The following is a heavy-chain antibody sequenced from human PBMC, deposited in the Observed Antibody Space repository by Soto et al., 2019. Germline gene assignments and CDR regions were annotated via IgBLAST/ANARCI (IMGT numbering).Heavy chain of an antibody. Sequence: GGSLRLSCAASGFTFSSYAMSWVRQAPGKGLEWVSAISGSGGSTYYADSVKGRFTISRDNSKNTLYLQMNSLRAEDTAVYYCAKDPLEMSTVTTAYYFDYWGQGTLVTVSS. CDR1: GFTFSSYA. V-gene: IGHV3-23*01. CDR3: AKDPLEMSTVTTAYYFDY. J-gene: IGHJ4*02. D-gene: IGHD4-17*01. CDR2: ISGSGGST.